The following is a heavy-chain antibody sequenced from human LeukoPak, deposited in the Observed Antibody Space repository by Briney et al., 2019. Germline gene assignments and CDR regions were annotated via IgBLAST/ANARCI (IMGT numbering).Heavy chain of an antibody. CDR1: GYSFTNYW. D-gene: IGHD2-2*01. CDR3: ARQVDCSTTSCYPPEFDF. V-gene: IGHV5-10-1*01. Sequence: GESLRISCKGSGYSFTNYWISWVRQMPGKGLGWMGRIDPSDSYASYSPSFQGHVTISADRPISTVYLQWSSLKASDTAIYYCARQVDCSTTSCYPPEFDFWGQGTLVTVSS. CDR2: IDPSDSYA. J-gene: IGHJ4*02.